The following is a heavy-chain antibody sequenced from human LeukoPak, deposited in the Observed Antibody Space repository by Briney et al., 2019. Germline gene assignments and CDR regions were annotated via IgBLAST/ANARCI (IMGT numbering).Heavy chain of an antibody. J-gene: IGHJ4*02. CDR1: GFTFTSYG. CDR3: ANGPRWGRPVSY. Sequence: PGGSLRLSCAASGFTFTSYGMHWVRQAPGKGLEWVAFIRYDGSNKYYADSVKGRFTISRDNSKNTLYLQMNSLRAEDTAVYYCANGPRWGRPVSYWGQGTLVTVSS. V-gene: IGHV3-30*02. CDR2: IRYDGSNK. D-gene: IGHD4-23*01.